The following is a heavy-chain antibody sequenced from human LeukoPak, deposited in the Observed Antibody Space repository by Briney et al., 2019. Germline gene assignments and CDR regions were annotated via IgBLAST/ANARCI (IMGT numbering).Heavy chain of an antibody. J-gene: IGHJ5*02. Sequence: GGSLRLSCAASGFTFNYFGLHWVRQAPGKGLEWVALISFDGNNRYYGDSVKGRFTISRDTSKNTLYLQMNSLRTEDTAVYYCAKDVGAYGDYEGALGSWGQGILVTVSS. CDR1: GFTFNYFG. CDR2: ISFDGNNR. V-gene: IGHV3-30*18. D-gene: IGHD4-17*01. CDR3: AKDVGAYGDYEGALGS.